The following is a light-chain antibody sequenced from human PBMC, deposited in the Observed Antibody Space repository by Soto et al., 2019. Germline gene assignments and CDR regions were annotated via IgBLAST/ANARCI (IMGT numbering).Light chain of an antibody. Sequence: EIVSTQSPATLSLSPGERATLSGRASQSVSSYLGWYQQKPGQAPRPLILGASTRATGIPARFSGSGSGTEFTLSISSLQSEDFAVYYCKQYKEWPPFTFGQGTRLEIK. J-gene: IGKJ5*01. CDR2: GAS. CDR1: QSVSSY. CDR3: KQYKEWPPFT. V-gene: IGKV3-15*01.